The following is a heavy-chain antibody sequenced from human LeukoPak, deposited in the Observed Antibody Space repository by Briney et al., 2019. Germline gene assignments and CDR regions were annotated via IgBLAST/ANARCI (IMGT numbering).Heavy chain of an antibody. Sequence: PGGSLRLSCAASGFTFSSYSMHWVRQAPGKGLEWVAVISYDGINKYYADSVKGRFTISRDNSKNTLYQQMNSLRAEDTAVYYCAKGEEGGYIQWGQGTLVTVSS. J-gene: IGHJ4*02. CDR1: GFTFSSYS. CDR2: ISYDGINK. V-gene: IGHV3-30-3*01. D-gene: IGHD3-22*01. CDR3: AKGEEGGYIQ.